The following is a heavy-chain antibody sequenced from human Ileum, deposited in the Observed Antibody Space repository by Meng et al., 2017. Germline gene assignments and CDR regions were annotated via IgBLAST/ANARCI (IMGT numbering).Heavy chain of an antibody. V-gene: IGHV4-28*01. CDR2: IHYSGSD. CDR1: GDSISTPYW. CDR3: VRLGGFNRESSPFDI. D-gene: IGHD5-24*01. J-gene: IGHJ3*02. Sequence: QVHLQESGPGLAKPSDTLSLTCTVSGDSISTPYWWTWIRQPPGKGLEWIGYIHYSGSDYHNPSLQSRVTMSVDRSKSQFSLKLSSVTAVDTAVYFCVRLGGFNRESSPFDIWGRGTMVTVSS.